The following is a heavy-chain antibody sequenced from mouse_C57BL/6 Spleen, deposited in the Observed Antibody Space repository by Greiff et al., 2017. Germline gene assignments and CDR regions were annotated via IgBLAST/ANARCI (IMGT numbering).Heavy chain of an antibody. CDR1: GYTFTSYW. D-gene: IGHD2-2*01. Sequence: QVQLKQPGAELVKPGASVKLSCKASGYTFTSYWMHLVKPRPGQGLEWIGMIHPNSGSTNYDEKFKSKATLTVDKSSSTAYMQLSSLTSEYSAVYYCARWDVYVAYWGQGTLVTVSA. CDR2: IHPNSGST. V-gene: IGHV1-64*01. CDR3: ARWDVYVAY. J-gene: IGHJ3*01.